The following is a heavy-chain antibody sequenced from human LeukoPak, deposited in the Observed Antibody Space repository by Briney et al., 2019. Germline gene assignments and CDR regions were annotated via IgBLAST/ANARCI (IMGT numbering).Heavy chain of an antibody. V-gene: IGHV1-2*02. CDR3: ARSYDFWSGPPFDP. CDR1: GYTFTGHY. D-gene: IGHD3-3*01. CDR2: INPNSGGT. J-gene: IGHJ5*02. Sequence: ASVKVSCKASGYTFTGHYMHWVRQAPGQGLEWMGWINPNSGGTKYAQKFQGRVTLTRDTSISTAYMELSRLRCDDTAVYYCARSYDFWSGPPFDPWGQGTLVAVSS.